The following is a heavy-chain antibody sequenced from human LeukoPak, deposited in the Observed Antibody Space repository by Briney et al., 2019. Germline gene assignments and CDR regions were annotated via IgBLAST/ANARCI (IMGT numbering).Heavy chain of an antibody. V-gene: IGHV4-59*01. CDR1: GGSISSYY. Sequence: SETLSLTCPVSGGSISSYYWSWIRQPPGKGLEWIGYIYYSGSTNYNPSLTSRATISVDTPKNQFSLKLSSVTAADTAVYYCARDSTFTYCSSTSCYGYGMDVWGKGTTVTVSA. CDR2: IYYSGST. J-gene: IGHJ6*04. CDR3: ARDSTFTYCSSTSCYGYGMDV. D-gene: IGHD2-2*01.